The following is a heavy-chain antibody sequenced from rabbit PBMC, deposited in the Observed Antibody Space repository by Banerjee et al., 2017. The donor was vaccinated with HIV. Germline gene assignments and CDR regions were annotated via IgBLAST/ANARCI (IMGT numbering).Heavy chain of an antibody. CDR1: GFDFSSYY. D-gene: IGHD4-1*01. J-gene: IGHJ4*01. V-gene: IGHV1S7*01. CDR2: IYVGKGST. Sequence: QLKESGGGLVQPGGSLKLSCKASGFDFSSYYMSWVRQAPGKGLEWIGAIYVGKGSTDYASWVNGRFTISSDNAQNTVDLQMNSLTAVDRATYFCARDLAGVIGWNFNLWGPGTLVTVS. CDR3: ARDLAGVIGWNFNL.